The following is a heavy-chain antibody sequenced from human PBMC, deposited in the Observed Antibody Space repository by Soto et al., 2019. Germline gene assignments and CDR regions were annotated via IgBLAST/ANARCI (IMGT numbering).Heavy chain of an antibody. J-gene: IGHJ4*02. D-gene: IGHD7-27*01. CDR1: GYTFSSYA. CDR2: INAGYGNT. V-gene: IGHV1-3*01. Sequence: ASVKVSCKASGYTFSSYAMHWVRQAPGQRLEWMGWINAGYGNTKCSQKFQDRVTISRDTSASTAYVELTSLRSEDTAVYYCGRDTGDGNFDLWGRGTLVAVSS. CDR3: GRDTGDGNFDL.